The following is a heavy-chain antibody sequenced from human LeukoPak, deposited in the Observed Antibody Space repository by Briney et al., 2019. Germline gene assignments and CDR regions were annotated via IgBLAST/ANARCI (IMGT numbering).Heavy chain of an antibody. CDR2: MKQDGREK. D-gene: IGHD3-10*01. CDR3: SRGAGVFDY. V-gene: IGHV3-7*01. J-gene: IGHJ4*02. Sequence: GGSLRLSCVDSGFTFSSYWMSWVRQAPGKGLEWVANMKQDGREKYYVDSVKGRFTISRDNAKNSLYLQMNSLRVEDTAVYFCSRGAGVFDYWSQGTLVIVSS. CDR1: GFTFSSYW.